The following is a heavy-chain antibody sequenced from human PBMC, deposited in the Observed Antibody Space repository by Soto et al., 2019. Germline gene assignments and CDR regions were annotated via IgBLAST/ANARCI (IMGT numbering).Heavy chain of an antibody. V-gene: IGHV5-10-1*01. CDR3: ARHPIVATISDAFDI. CDR2: IDPSDSYT. CDR1: GYSFTSYW. D-gene: IGHD5-12*01. Sequence: PGESLKISCKGSGYSFTSYWISWVRQMPGKGLEWMGRIDPSDSYTNYSPSFQGHVTISADKSISTAYLQWSSLKASDTAMYYCARHPIVATISDAFDIWGKGTMVTV. J-gene: IGHJ3*02.